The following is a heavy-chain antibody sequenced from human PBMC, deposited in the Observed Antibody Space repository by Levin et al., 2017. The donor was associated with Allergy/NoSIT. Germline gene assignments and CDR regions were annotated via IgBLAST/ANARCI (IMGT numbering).Heavy chain of an antibody. CDR2: ISYDGSNK. D-gene: IGHD3-10*01. CDR1: GFTFSSYG. J-gene: IGHJ6*03. V-gene: IGHV3-30*18. Sequence: GGSLRLSCAASGFTFSSYGMHWVRQAPGKGLEWVAVISYDGSNKYYADSVKGRFTISRDNSKNTLYLQMNSLRAEDTAVYYCAKAAWFGELRYYYYMDVWGKGTTVTVSS. CDR3: AKAAWFGELRYYYYMDV.